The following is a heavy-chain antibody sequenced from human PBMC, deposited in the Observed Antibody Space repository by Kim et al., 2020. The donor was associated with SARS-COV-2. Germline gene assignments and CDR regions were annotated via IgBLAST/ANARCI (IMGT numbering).Heavy chain of an antibody. V-gene: IGHV1-46*01. Sequence: ALKFQGGDTMTRDTSTSTVYMELSSLRSEDTAVYYCARDLGQLVSYVDYWGQGTLVTVSS. J-gene: IGHJ4*02. CDR3: ARDLGQLVSYVDY. D-gene: IGHD6-6*01.